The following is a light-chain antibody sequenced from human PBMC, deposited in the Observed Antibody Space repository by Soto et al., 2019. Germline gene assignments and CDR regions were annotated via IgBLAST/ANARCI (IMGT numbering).Light chain of an antibody. CDR3: QQANSYPWT. Sequence: DIQMTQSPSSVSASVGDSVTITCRASQGVSDWVAWYQQKPGEAPKLLIYGSSSLLSGVPSRFSGTRSGTDFTLTISSLQPEDFATYYGQQANSYPWTFGQGTKVDIK. CDR2: GSS. J-gene: IGKJ1*01. V-gene: IGKV1-12*01. CDR1: QGVSDW.